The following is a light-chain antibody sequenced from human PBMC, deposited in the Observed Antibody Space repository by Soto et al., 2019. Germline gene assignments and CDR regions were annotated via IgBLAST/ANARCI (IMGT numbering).Light chain of an antibody. CDR3: QQYGSSGT. CDR2: GAS. V-gene: IGKV3-20*01. J-gene: IGKJ1*01. Sequence: EILLTQSPGTLSLSPGERATLACRASQSFSRYLSWYQQKPGQAPRLLIYGASNRATGIPDRFSGSGSGTDFTLTISRLEPEDFAVYYCQQYGSSGTFGQGTKVDI. CDR1: QSFSRY.